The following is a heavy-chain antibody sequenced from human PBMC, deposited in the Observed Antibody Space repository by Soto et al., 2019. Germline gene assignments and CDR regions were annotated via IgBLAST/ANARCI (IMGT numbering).Heavy chain of an antibody. CDR1: EFTLSAIS. D-gene: IGHD1-26*01. CDR2: FSSSSSTI. J-gene: IGHJ4*02. Sequence: EVQLVEPGEGLESLGGPRKLPCAAFEFTLSAISLTWVRQPPGKGLEWVSYFSSSSSTIYYADSVKGRFTISRDNAKNSLYLQMNSLRDEDTAVYYCARDGGSLGYWGQGTLVTVSS. CDR3: ARDGGSLGY. V-gene: IGHV3-48*02.